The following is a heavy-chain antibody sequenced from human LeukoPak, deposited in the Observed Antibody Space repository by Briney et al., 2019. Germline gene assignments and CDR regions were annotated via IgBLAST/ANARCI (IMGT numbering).Heavy chain of an antibody. CDR2: IIPVFDTA. V-gene: IGHV1-69*05. CDR3: ALSAEKELVSFDF. CDR1: GATFSNYD. D-gene: IGHD3-10*01. Sequence: ASVKVSLKSSGATFSNYDVTWVRQAPGPGLERVGRIIPVFDTANNEHNFQGRVTMTTDESSSTAYIEMYSLRSEDAAVYYCALSAEKELVSFDFWGQGTLVTVSS. J-gene: IGHJ4*02.